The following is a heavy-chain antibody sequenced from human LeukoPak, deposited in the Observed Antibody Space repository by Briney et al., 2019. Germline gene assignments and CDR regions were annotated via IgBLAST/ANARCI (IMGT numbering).Heavy chain of an antibody. CDR2: INHSGST. Sequence: SETLSLTCAVYGGSFTGYYWSWIRQPPGKGLEWIGEINHSGSTNYNPSLKSRVTISADTSKNQFSLKLSSVTAAHTAVYYCAREHMSDAFDIWGQGTMVTVSS. CDR1: GGSFTGYY. J-gene: IGHJ3*02. D-gene: IGHD2-21*01. CDR3: AREHMSDAFDI. V-gene: IGHV4-34*01.